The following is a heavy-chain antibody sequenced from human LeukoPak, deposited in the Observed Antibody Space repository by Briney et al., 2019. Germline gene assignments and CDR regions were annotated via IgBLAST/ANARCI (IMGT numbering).Heavy chain of an antibody. CDR3: ARDLVTVTKEFDI. V-gene: IGHV4-59*01. D-gene: IGHD4-17*01. CDR2: ISYIGRT. Sequence: SETLSLTCAVSDGSFSRDYWTWIRQPPGKGLEWIGYISYIGRTNYNPSLKSRVTISIDTSKNQFSRKLTSVTADDTAVYYCARDLVTVTKEFDIWGQGTMVSVSS. J-gene: IGHJ3*02. CDR1: DGSFSRDY.